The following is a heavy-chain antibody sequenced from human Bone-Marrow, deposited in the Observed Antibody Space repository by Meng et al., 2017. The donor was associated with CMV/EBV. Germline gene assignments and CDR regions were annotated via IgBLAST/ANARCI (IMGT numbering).Heavy chain of an antibody. Sequence: SVKVSCKASGGTFSSYTISWVRQAPGQGLEWMGRIIPILGIANYAQKFQGRVTITADKSTSTAYMELSSLRSEDTAVYYCARGFSLEWLPIRMGYYYYGMDVWGQGTTVTVYS. J-gene: IGHJ6*02. CDR1: GGTFSSYT. CDR3: ARGFSLEWLPIRMGYYYYGMDV. V-gene: IGHV1-69*02. D-gene: IGHD3-3*01. CDR2: IIPILGIA.